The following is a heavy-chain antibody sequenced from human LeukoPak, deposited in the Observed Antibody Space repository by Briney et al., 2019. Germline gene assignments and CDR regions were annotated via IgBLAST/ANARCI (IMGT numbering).Heavy chain of an antibody. CDR3: ASPTNYYDGSGYRYYFAY. CDR2: IIPIFGTA. Sequence: ASVKVSCKASGGTFSSYAISWVRQAPGQGLEWMGGIIPIFGTANYAQKFQGRVTMTADESTSTAYMELSSLRSEDTAVYYCASPTNYYDGSGYRYYFAYGAQETLVTVSS. J-gene: IGHJ4*02. CDR1: GGTFSSYA. D-gene: IGHD3-22*01. V-gene: IGHV1-69*13.